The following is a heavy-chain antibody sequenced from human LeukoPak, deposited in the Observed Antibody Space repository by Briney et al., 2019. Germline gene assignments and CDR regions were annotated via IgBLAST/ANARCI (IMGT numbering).Heavy chain of an antibody. J-gene: IGHJ4*02. CDR2: ISYDGSNK. Sequence: TGRSLRLSCAASGFTFSSYGMHWVRQAPGKGLEWVAVISYDGSNKYYADSVKGRFTISRDNSKNTLYLQMSSLRAEDTAVYYCAEDLSGTWSVGYDSSGDWGQGTLVTVSS. CDR1: GFTFSSYG. CDR3: AEDLSGTWSVGYDSSGD. V-gene: IGHV3-30*18. D-gene: IGHD3-22*01.